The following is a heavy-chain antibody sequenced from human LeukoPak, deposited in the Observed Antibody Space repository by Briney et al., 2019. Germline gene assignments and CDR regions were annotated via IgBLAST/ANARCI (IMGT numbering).Heavy chain of an antibody. V-gene: IGHV3-11*01. J-gene: IGHJ5*02. CDR1: GFSLSDYY. D-gene: IGHD6-19*01. CDR3: ARDPSSGWYVWFDP. Sequence: GGSLRLSCAASGFSLSDYYMSWIRQAPGKGLEWLSYITSSGSTIYYAYSEKGRFTISKDNPKHLLYLQMNSLSVEDTAVYYCARDPSSGWYVWFDPWGQGNLVTVSS. CDR2: ITSSGSTI.